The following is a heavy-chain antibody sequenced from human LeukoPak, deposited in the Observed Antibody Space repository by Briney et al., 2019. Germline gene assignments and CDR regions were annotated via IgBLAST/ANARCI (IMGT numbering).Heavy chain of an antibody. Sequence: SQTLSLTCTVSCCSISSGSYYWSWIRQPAGKGLEWIGRIYTSGSTNYNPSLKSRVTISVDTSKNQFSLKLSSVTAADTAVYYCASGLGVYYDSSGYELGYWGQGTLVTVSS. V-gene: IGHV4-61*02. J-gene: IGHJ4*02. D-gene: IGHD3-22*01. CDR3: ASGLGVYYDSSGYELGY. CDR2: IYTSGST. CDR1: CCSISSGSYY.